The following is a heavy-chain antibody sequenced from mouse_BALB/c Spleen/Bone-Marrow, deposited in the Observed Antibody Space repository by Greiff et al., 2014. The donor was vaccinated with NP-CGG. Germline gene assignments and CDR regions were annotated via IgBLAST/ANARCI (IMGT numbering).Heavy chain of an antibody. D-gene: IGHD2-14*01. CDR2: ISSGGGNT. CDR3: ARAYYRYPFDY. V-gene: IGHV5-9*03. J-gene: IGHJ2*01. Sequence: EVQRVESGGGLVKPGGSLKLSCAASGFTFSSYTMSWARQTREKRLEWVATISSGGGNTYYPDSLKGRFTISRDNAKNNLYLQMNSLRSDDTALYYCARAYYRYPFDYWGQGTTLTVSS. CDR1: GFTFSSYT.